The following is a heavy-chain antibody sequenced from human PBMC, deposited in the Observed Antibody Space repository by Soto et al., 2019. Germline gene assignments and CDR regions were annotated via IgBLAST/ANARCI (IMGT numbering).Heavy chain of an antibody. V-gene: IGHV3-33*01. Sequence: PGGSLRLSCAASGFTFSSYGMHWVRQAPGKGLEWVAVIWYDGSNKYYADSVKGRFTVSRDNSKNTLYLQMNSLRAEDTAVYYCARDLRGRGSGRFDPWGQGTLVTVSS. J-gene: IGHJ5*02. CDR1: GFTFSSYG. D-gene: IGHD3-10*01. CDR3: ARDLRGRGSGRFDP. CDR2: IWYDGSNK.